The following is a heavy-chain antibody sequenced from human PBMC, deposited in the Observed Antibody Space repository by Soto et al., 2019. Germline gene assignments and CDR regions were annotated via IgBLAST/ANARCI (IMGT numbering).Heavy chain of an antibody. J-gene: IGHJ4*02. CDR1: GFTFSSYG. CDR2: ISGGGGST. D-gene: IGHD3-10*01. V-gene: IGHV3-23*01. Sequence: GSLIHSCAGSGFTFSSYGMSWVRQAPGKGLEWVSSISGGGGSTYYADSVKGRFTISRDNSKNTLYLQVSSLRAEDTAVYYCANRNDYGSGSYFPFDHWGQGTLVTVSS. CDR3: ANRNDYGSGSYFPFDH.